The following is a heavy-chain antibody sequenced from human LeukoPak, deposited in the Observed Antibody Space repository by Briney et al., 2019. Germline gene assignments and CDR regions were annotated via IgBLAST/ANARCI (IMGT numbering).Heavy chain of an antibody. V-gene: IGHV3-7*03. CDR2: IKQDGSEK. Sequence: PGGSLRLSCAASGFTFSSYWMSWVRQAPGKGLEWVANIKQDGSEKYYVDSVKGRFTISRDNAKNSLYLQMNSLRAEDTAVYYCARDQVDSSGWYGGYYFDYWGQGTLVIVSS. J-gene: IGHJ4*02. CDR3: ARDQVDSSGWYGGYYFDY. D-gene: IGHD6-19*01. CDR1: GFTFSSYW.